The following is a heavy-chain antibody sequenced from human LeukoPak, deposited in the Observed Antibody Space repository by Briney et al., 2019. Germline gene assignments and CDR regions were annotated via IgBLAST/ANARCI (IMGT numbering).Heavy chain of an antibody. Sequence: GGSLRLSCAASGFTFSSYSMNWVRQAPGKGLDWVAVISHDGSIKYIADSVKGRFSISRDNSKNTVDLQMNSLRTEDTAVYFCARIGFGYSYGQGLDGWGQGTTVTVPS. J-gene: IGHJ6*02. CDR2: ISHDGSIK. V-gene: IGHV3-30*03. CDR1: GFTFSSYS. D-gene: IGHD5-18*01. CDR3: ARIGFGYSYGQGLDG.